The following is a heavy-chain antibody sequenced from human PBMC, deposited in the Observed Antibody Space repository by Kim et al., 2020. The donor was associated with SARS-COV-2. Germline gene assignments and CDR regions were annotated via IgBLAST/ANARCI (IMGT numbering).Heavy chain of an antibody. CDR1: GGSFSGYY. CDR2: INHSGST. Sequence: SETLSLTCAVYGGSFSGYYWSWIRQPPGKGLEWIGEINHSGSTNYNPSLKSRVTISVDTSKNQFSLKLSSVTAADTAVYYCARGRPVTTFYYYYGMDVWGQGTTVTVSS. D-gene: IGHD4-17*01. CDR3: ARGRPVTTFYYYYGMDV. J-gene: IGHJ6*02. V-gene: IGHV4-34*01.